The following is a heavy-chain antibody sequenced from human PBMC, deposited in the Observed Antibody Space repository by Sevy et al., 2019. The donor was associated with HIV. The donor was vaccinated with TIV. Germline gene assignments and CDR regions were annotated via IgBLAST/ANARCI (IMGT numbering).Heavy chain of an antibody. CDR1: GFTFSGSA. J-gene: IGHJ6*02. CDR2: IRSKANSYAT. V-gene: IGHV3-73*01. D-gene: IGHD3-3*01. Sequence: GGSLRLSCAASGFTFSGSAMHWVRQASGKGLEWVGRIRSKANSYATAYAASVKGRFTISRDDSKNTAYLQMNSLKTEETAVYYCTSKLYYDFWSGYYTGYYYYGMDVWGQGTTVTVSS. CDR3: TSKLYYDFWSGYYTGYYYYGMDV.